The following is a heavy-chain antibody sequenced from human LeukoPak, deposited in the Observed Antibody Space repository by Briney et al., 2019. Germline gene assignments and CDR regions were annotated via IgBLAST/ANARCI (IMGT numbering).Heavy chain of an antibody. CDR2: IYTSGST. CDR1: GGSISSYY. D-gene: IGHD3-10*01. J-gene: IGHJ4*02. CDR3: ARPIIEDSYSGFDY. V-gene: IGHV4-4*07. Sequence: SETLSRTCTVSGGSISSYYWSWIRQPAGKGLEWIGRIYTSGSTNYNPSLKSRVTMSVDTSKNQFSLKLSSVTAADTAVYYCARPIIEDSYSGFDYWGQGTLVTVSS.